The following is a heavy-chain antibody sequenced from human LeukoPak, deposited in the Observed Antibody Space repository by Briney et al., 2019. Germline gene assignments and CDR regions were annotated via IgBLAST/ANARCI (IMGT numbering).Heavy chain of an antibody. J-gene: IGHJ4*02. CDR2: IYHSGIT. V-gene: IGHV4-38-2*01. CDR3: ARDLLGYCTNGVCYTGFDY. Sequence: SETLSLTCAVSGYSISSGYYWGWIRQPPGKGLEWIGSIYHSGITYYNPSLKSRVTISVDTSKNQFSLKLSSVTAADTAVYYCARDLLGYCTNGVCYTGFDYWGQGTLVTVSS. D-gene: IGHD2-8*01. CDR1: GYSISSGYY.